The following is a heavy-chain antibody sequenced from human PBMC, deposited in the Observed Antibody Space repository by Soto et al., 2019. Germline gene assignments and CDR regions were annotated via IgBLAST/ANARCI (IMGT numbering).Heavy chain of an antibody. V-gene: IGHV1-69*12. CDR3: AGDGYYCDRSGYYYYFDY. D-gene: IGHD3-22*01. CDR2: IIPIFGTA. Sequence: QVQLVQSGAEVKKPGSSVKVSCKASGGTFSSYAISWVRQAPGQGLEWMGGIIPIFGTAHYAQKFQGRVTITADEATSTAYVGLSSRRSEGTAVYYCAGDGYYCDRSGYYYYFDYCGQGTLVSVSS. CDR1: GGTFSSYA. J-gene: IGHJ4*02.